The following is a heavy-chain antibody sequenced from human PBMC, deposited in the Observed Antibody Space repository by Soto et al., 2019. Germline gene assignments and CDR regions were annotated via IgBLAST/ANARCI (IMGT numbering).Heavy chain of an antibody. Sequence: EMQLVESGGGLVKPGGSLRLSCAASGFTFSSYNMNWVRQAPGKGLEWVSSITSSSEYRFYADSVKGRFTVSRDNAKNSLYLQMNSLRAEDTAVYYCARDRQLVQDWFDPWGQGTLVTVSS. V-gene: IGHV3-21*06. CDR2: ITSSSEYR. D-gene: IGHD6-13*01. CDR3: ARDRQLVQDWFDP. J-gene: IGHJ5*02. CDR1: GFTFSSYN.